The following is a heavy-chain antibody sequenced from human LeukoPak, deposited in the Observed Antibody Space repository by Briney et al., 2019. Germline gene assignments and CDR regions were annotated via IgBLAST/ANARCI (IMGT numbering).Heavy chain of an antibody. J-gene: IGHJ5*02. CDR3: ASPGNWFGP. V-gene: IGHV3-30-3*01. CDR1: GFTFSSYA. CDR2: ISYDGSNK. Sequence: GGSLRLSCAASGFTFSSYAMSWVRQAPGKGLEWVAVISYDGSNKYYADSVKGRFTISRDNSKNTLDLQMNSLVAEDTAIYYCASPGNWFGPWGQGTLVTVSS.